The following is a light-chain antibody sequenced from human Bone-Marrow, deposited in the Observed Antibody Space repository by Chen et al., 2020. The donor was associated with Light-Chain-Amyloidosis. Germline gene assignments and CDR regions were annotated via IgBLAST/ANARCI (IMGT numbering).Light chain of an antibody. CDR2: YDS. CDR3: QVWDSSSDHVV. J-gene: IGLJ2*01. Sequence: SYVLTQPPSASVAPGKTARLTCGGNHIGSKTVHWYQQKPGQAPVLVIYYDSDRPSGIPERFSGSKSGNTATLTISRVEAGDEADYYCQVWDSSSDHVVFGGGTKLTVL. CDR1: HIGSKT. V-gene: IGLV3-21*04.